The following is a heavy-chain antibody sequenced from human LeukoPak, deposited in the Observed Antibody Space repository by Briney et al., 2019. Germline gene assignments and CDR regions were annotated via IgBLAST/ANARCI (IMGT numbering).Heavy chain of an antibody. CDR2: IYYSGST. CDR1: GGSISSGDYY. CDR3: ARGVRFLEWLLLAHYMDV. D-gene: IGHD3-3*01. Sequence: PSQTLSLTCTVSGGSISSGDYYWSWIRQPPGKGLEWIGYIYYSGSTYYNPSLKSRVTISVDTSKNQFSLKLSSVTAADTAVYYCARGVRFLEWLLLAHYMDVSGKGTTVTVSS. J-gene: IGHJ6*03. V-gene: IGHV4-30-4*08.